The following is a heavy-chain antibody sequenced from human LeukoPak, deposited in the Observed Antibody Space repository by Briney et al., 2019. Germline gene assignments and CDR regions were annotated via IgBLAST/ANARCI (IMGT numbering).Heavy chain of an antibody. CDR1: GYTFTSYW. J-gene: IGHJ4*02. CDR2: IYPGDSDT. V-gene: IGHV5-51*01. D-gene: IGHD2-21*02. CDR3: ARSGRDWGFDY. Sequence: GASLKISCKGSGYTFTSYWIGWVRQMPGKGLEWMGIIYPGDSDTRYSPSFRGQVTMSADKSSSTAYLQWSSLKASDTAMYYCARSGRDWGFDYWGQGTLVTVSS.